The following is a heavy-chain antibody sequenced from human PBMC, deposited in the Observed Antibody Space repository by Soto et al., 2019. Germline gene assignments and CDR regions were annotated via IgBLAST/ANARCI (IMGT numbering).Heavy chain of an antibody. CDR1: GFSFSSYW. J-gene: IGHJ4*02. CDR3: VRRVTADY. Sequence: EVQLVESGGGFVQPGGSLRLSCAASGFSFSSYWMYWVRQAPGKGLVWVSRIKSDGSSIRYADFAKCRFTMSRDNARNTLSLQMSSLRAEDTAIYYCVRRVTADYWGQGTLVTVSS. CDR2: IKSDGSSI. V-gene: IGHV3-74*01.